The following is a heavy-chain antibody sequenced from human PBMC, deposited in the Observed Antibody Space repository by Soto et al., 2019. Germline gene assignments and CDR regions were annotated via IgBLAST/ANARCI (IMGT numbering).Heavy chain of an antibody. CDR2: INPNSGGT. Sequence: ASVKVSCKASGYTFTGYYMHWVRQAPGQGLEWMGWINPNSGGTNYAQKFQGRVTMTRDTSISTAYMELSRLRSDDTAVYYCARDVEPIYYYYGMEVWGQGTTVTVSS. CDR3: ARDVEPIYYYYGMEV. D-gene: IGHD1-26*01. J-gene: IGHJ6*02. CDR1: GYTFTGYY. V-gene: IGHV1-2*02.